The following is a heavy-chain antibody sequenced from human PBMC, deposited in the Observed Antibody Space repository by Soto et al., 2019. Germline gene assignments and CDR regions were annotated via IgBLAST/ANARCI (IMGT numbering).Heavy chain of an antibody. CDR3: ARDHYDFGSGSHAFDI. CDR1: GYTFTSYG. D-gene: IGHD3-3*01. V-gene: IGHV1-18*01. J-gene: IGHJ3*02. Sequence: ASVKVSCKASGYTFTSYGISWVRQAPGQGLKWMGWISAYNGNTNYAQKLQGRVTMTTDTSTSTAYMELRSLRSDDTAVYYCARDHYDFGSGSHAFDIWGKGKMVPVSS. CDR2: ISAYNGNT.